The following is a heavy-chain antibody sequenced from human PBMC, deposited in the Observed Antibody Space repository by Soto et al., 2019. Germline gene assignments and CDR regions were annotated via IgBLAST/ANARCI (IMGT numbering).Heavy chain of an antibody. CDR1: GFTFSSYG. CDR2: TSGSGGST. J-gene: IGHJ4*02. Sequence: GGSLRLSCAASGFTFSSYGMSWVRQAPGKGLDWVSGTSGSGGSTYYADSVKGRFTIYRDDSKNTLYLQMNRLRAEETAVYFFAKDGDLYDFVTRYYLTGHYFDFWGQGTPVTVSS. V-gene: IGHV3-23*01. D-gene: IGHD3-9*01. CDR3: AKDGDLYDFVTRYYLTGHYFDF.